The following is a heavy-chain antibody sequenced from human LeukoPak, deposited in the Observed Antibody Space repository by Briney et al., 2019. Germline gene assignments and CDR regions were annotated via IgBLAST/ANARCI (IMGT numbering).Heavy chain of an antibody. CDR1: GYTFTGYY. V-gene: IGHV1-2*02. J-gene: IGHJ3*02. Sequence: VASLKVSCKAAGYTFTGYYMHWVRQAPGQGLEWRGWTNPNSGGTNYAQKFQGRVTMTRDTFISAAYMELSRLTSDDTAVYYCARDPPIGGADVFDIWGQGTMVTVSS. D-gene: IGHD3-10*01. CDR2: TNPNSGGT. CDR3: ARDPPIGGADVFDI.